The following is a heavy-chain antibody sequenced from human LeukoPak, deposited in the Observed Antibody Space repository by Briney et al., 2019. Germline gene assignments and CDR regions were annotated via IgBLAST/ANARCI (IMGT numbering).Heavy chain of an antibody. V-gene: IGHV4-39*01. CDR2: ICYSGSP. CDR1: GGSISSSSYY. J-gene: IGHJ6*03. Sequence: SETLSLTCTVSGGSISSSSYYWGWIRQPPGKGLEWIGNICYSGSPYYNPSLKSRVTISVDTSKNQFSLKLSSVTAADTAVYYCARGGELERLSIYYYYMDVWGKGTTVTVSS. CDR3: ARGGELERLSIYYYYMDV. D-gene: IGHD1-1*01.